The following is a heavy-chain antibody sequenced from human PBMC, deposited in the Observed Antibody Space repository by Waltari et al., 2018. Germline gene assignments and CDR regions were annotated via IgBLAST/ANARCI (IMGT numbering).Heavy chain of an antibody. J-gene: IGHJ6*03. CDR2: ISAYNGNT. V-gene: IGHV1-18*01. D-gene: IGHD5-18*01. CDR1: GYTFTSYG. Sequence: QVQLVQSGAEVKKPGASVKVSCKASGYTFTSYGISWVRQAPGQGLEWMGWISAYNGNTNYAQKLQGRVTMTTDTSTSTAYMELRSLRSDDTAVYYCAREAMAQPNYYYYYMDVWGKGTTVTVSS. CDR3: AREAMAQPNYYYYYMDV.